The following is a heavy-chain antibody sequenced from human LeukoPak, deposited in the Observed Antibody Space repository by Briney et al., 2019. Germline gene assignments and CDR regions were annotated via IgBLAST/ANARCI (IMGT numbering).Heavy chain of an antibody. D-gene: IGHD4-23*01. V-gene: IGHV4-34*01. CDR3: ARYSPGGNPHPRYFDY. Sequence: SETLSLTCAVYGGSFSGYYWSWIRQPPGKGLEWIGEINHSGSTNYNPSLKSRVTISVDTSKNQFSLKLSSVTAADTAVYYCARYSPGGNPHPRYFDYWGQGTLVTVSS. CDR2: INHSGST. J-gene: IGHJ4*02. CDR1: GGSFSGYY.